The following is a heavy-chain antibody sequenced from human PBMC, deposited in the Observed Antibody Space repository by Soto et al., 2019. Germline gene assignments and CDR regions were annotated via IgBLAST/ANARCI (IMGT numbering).Heavy chain of an antibody. D-gene: IGHD5-12*01. CDR1: GDIFSGYS. CDR2: IIPIFGTT. J-gene: IGHJ4*02. V-gene: IGHV1-69*14. CDR3: ARALGSGYDPGDY. Sequence: QVQLVQSGAEVKKPGSSVKVSCKTSGDIFSGYSISWVRQAPGQGLEWMGGIIPIFGTTNYAQRFHGRVTITADKPTSTLSTELYSLKSEDTAVYYCARALGSGYDPGDYWGQGTLVTVSS.